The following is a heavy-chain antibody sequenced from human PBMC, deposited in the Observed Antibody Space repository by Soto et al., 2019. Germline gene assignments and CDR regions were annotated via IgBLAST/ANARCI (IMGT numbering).Heavy chain of an antibody. CDR2: VSGNSSSI. D-gene: IGHD5-12*01. CDR3: ASSKPRGYSGFDAFDI. J-gene: IGHJ3*02. CDR1: GFTFDDYA. V-gene: IGHV3-9*01. Sequence: EVQLVESGGGLGQPGRSLRLSCAASGFTFDDYAMHWVRQAPGKGLECVSGVSGNSSSIGYADSVKCRFTIYRDNAKNSLYLQMNSLRAQDTALYYRASSKPRGYSGFDAFDIWGQGTMVTVSS.